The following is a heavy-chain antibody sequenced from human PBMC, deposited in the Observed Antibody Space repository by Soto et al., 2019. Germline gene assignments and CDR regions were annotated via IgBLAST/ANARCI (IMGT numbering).Heavy chain of an antibody. CDR1: GDAVSSVNFS. CDR2: VNHNGRT. CDR3: VTYRVISGYTFDD. D-gene: IGHD3-16*02. Sequence: SETLSLTCVLSGDAVSSVNFSWSWTRQPPGKELERIGHVNHNGRTKYSPSLKSRVTISADMSKNQFSQKLNSVTAADTAVYSCVTYRVISGYTFDDWG. V-gene: IGHV4-61*01. J-gene: IGHJ3*01.